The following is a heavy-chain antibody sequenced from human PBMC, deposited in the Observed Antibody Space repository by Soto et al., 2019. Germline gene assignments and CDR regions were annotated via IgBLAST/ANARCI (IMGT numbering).Heavy chain of an antibody. CDR1: GYSFTSYW. D-gene: IGHD3-10*01. Sequence: GESLKISCKGSGYSFTSYWIGWVRQMPGKGLEWMGIINPDDSDTRYSPSFKGQVTISADKSISTAFLQWSSLKASDTAMYYCARWGPFGELYYYGMDVWGQGTTVTVSS. CDR2: INPDDSDT. V-gene: IGHV5-51*01. J-gene: IGHJ6*02. CDR3: ARWGPFGELYYYGMDV.